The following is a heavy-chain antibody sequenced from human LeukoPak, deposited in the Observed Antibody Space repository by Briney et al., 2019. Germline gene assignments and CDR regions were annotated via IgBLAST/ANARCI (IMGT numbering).Heavy chain of an antibody. CDR1: GFTFSSYA. J-gene: IGHJ5*02. CDR3: AREMFDP. V-gene: IGHV3-30*04. Sequence: GSLRLSCAASGFTFSSYAMHWVRQAPGKGLEWVAVISYDGSNKYYADSVKGRFTISRDNSKNTLYLQMNSLRAEDTAVYYCAREMFDPWAREPWSPSPQ. CDR2: ISYDGSNK.